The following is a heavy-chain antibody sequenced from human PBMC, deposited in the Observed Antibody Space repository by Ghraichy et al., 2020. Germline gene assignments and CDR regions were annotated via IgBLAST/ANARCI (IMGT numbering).Heavy chain of an antibody. CDR3: ARSSGLAVESTAEYFRY. CDR2: IYTSGST. D-gene: IGHD2-15*01. Sequence: SETLSLTCSVSGGSISTYYWSWIRQPPGKGLEWIGYIYTSGSTQFNPSLKSRVTISVDTSKNQFSLKLTSVTAADTAVYYCARSSGLAVESTAEYFRYWGQGTLVTVPS. CDR1: GGSISTYY. J-gene: IGHJ1*01. V-gene: IGHV4-4*09.